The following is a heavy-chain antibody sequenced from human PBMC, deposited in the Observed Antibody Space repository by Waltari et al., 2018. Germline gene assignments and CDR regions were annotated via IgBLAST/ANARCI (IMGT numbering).Heavy chain of an antibody. J-gene: IGHJ4*02. D-gene: IGHD3-10*01. CDR1: GFTFSSYW. CDR2: IKKDGSEK. V-gene: IGHV3-7*01. CDR3: ARDGTLWVGELLSSFDY. Sequence: EVQLVESGGGLVQPGGSLRLSCAASGFTFSSYWMSWVRQAPGKGLEWVANIKKDGSEKYYVDSVKGRFTISRDNAKNSLYLQMNSLRAEDTAVYYCARDGTLWVGELLSSFDYWGQGTLVTVSS.